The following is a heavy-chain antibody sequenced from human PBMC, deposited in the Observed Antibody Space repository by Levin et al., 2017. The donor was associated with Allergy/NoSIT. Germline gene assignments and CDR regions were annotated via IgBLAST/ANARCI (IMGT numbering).Heavy chain of an antibody. CDR3: ATVEGGGYVDY. CDR2: IYYSGST. J-gene: IGHJ4*02. V-gene: IGHV4-61*01. Sequence: SETLSLTCTVSGGSVSSGSYYWSWIRQPPGKGLEWIGYIYYSGSTNYNPSLKSRVTISVDTSKNQFSLKLSSVTAADTAVYYCATVEGGGYVDYWGQGTLVTVSS. CDR1: GGSVSSGSYY. D-gene: IGHD3-16*01.